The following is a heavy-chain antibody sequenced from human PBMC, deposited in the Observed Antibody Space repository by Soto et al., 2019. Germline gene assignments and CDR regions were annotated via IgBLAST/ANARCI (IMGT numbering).Heavy chain of an antibody. CDR3: ARTLWFGELLSYYYGMDV. J-gene: IGHJ6*02. Sequence: SGPTLVNPTQTLTLTCTFSGFSLSTSGMCVSWIRQPPGKALEWLALIDWDDDKYYSTSLKTRLTISKDTSKNQVVLTMTNMDPVDTATYYCARTLWFGELLSYYYGMDVWGQGTTVTVSS. CDR2: IDWDDDK. D-gene: IGHD3-10*01. CDR1: GFSLSTSGMC. V-gene: IGHV2-70*01.